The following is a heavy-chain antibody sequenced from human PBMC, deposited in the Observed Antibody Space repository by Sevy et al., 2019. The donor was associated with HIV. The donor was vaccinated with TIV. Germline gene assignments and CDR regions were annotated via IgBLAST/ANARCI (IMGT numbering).Heavy chain of an antibody. CDR2: INPSGGST. J-gene: IGHJ6*02. CDR3: AGGARYPYYYYYGMDV. V-gene: IGHV1-46*01. CDR1: GYTFTSYY. Sequence: ASVKVSCKASGYTFTSYYMHWVRQAPGQGLEWMGIINPSGGSTSYAQKFQGRVTMTRDTSTSTVYMELSSLRSEDTAVYYCAGGARYPYYYYYGMDVWGQGTTVTVSS. D-gene: IGHD3-16*01.